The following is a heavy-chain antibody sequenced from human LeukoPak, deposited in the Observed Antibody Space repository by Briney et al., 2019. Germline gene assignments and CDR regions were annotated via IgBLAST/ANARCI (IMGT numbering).Heavy chain of an antibody. CDR1: GFTFSSYW. Sequence: PGGSLGLSCAASGFTFSSYWMSWVCQAPGKGLEWVANIKQDGSEKYYVDSVKGRFTISRDNAKNSLYLQMNSLRAEDTAVYYCARDWDSGSYLYWGRGTLVTVSS. CDR3: ARDWDSGSYLY. D-gene: IGHD1-26*01. V-gene: IGHV3-7*01. CDR2: IKQDGSEK. J-gene: IGHJ4*02.